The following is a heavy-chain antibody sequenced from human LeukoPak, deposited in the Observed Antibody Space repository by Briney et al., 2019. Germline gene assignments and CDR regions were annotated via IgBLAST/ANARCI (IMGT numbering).Heavy chain of an antibody. CDR1: GYTFTSYG. J-gene: IGHJ4*02. CDR2: ISAYNGNT. D-gene: IGHD2-15*01. Sequence: GASVKVSCKASGYTFTSYGISGVRQAPGQGLEWMGWISAYNGNTNYAQKLQGRVTMTTDTSTSTAYMELKSLRPDDTAVHYCARDHGSLTAEFDYWGQGTLVTVSS. V-gene: IGHV1-18*01. CDR3: ARDHGSLTAEFDY.